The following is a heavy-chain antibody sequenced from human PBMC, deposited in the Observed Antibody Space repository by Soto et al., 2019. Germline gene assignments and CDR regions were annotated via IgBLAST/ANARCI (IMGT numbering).Heavy chain of an antibody. J-gene: IGHJ4*02. CDR3: ARAFATSLRWPHDDF. Sequence: QVLLVQSGAEVKKPGASVQVSCKASGYDFNNYGFNWLRQSPRLGLEWLGWITPYNGNRNYAQKFQGRVTMTTDASTNTGYMELRSLSSDDTAIYYCARAFATSLRWPHDDFWGQGTLVTVSS. CDR1: GYDFNNYG. D-gene: IGHD2-21*01. V-gene: IGHV1-18*01. CDR2: ITPYNGNR.